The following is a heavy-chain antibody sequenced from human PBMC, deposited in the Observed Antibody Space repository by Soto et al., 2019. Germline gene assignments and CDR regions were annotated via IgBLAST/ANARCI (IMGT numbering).Heavy chain of an antibody. CDR2: IWHDGSNK. Sequence: GGSLRLSCAASGFTFRTQGIHWVRQAPGKGLEWVALIWHDGSNKDYGDAVKGRFTISRDNSKGTLYLQMNSLRAEGTAVYYCAKDGDYGGVNDVFDIWGRGTMVTV. D-gene: IGHD3-10*01. CDR3: AKDGDYGGVNDVFDI. J-gene: IGHJ3*02. CDR1: GFTFRTQG. V-gene: IGHV3-33*03.